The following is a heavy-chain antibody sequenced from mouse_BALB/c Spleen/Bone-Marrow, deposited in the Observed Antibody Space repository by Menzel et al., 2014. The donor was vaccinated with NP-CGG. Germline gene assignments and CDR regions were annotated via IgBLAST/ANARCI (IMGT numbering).Heavy chain of an antibody. CDR2: INPYNGGS. J-gene: IGHJ3*01. V-gene: IGHV1-31*01. Sequence: VQLQQSGPELVKPGASMKISCKASGYSSAGYTMNWVKQSHGKNLEWIGLINPYNGGSSYNQKFKGKATLTVDKSSSTAYMELLSLTSEDSAVYYCAREGYGSSYGFAYWGQGTLVTVSA. CDR1: GYSSAGYT. D-gene: IGHD1-1*01. CDR3: AREGYGSSYGFAY.